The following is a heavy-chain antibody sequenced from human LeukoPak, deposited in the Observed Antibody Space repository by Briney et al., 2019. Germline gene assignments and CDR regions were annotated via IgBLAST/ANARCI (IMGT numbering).Heavy chain of an antibody. CDR3: ARGPGEDIVVVVAAYDY. V-gene: IGHV4-34*01. D-gene: IGHD2-15*01. Sequence: SETLSLTCAVYGGSFSGYYWSWIRQPPGKGLEWIGEINHSGSTNYNPSLKSRVTISVDTSKNQFSLKLSSVTAADTAVYYCARGPGEDIVVVVAAYDYWGQGTLVTVSS. CDR2: INHSGST. CDR1: GGSFSGYY. J-gene: IGHJ4*02.